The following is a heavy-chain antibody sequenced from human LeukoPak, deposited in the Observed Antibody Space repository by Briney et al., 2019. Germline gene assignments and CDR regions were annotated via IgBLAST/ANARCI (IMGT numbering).Heavy chain of an antibody. CDR1: GFTFSTYW. V-gene: IGHV3-7*05. Sequence: QSGGSLGLSCAASGFTFSTYWMSWVRQAPGKGLEWVANIKEDGSEKYYVDSVKGRFTISRDNAKNSVYLQMNSLRAEDTAVYYCARDSGLTTVTTYWDNWGQGTLVTVSS. D-gene: IGHD4-17*01. J-gene: IGHJ4*02. CDR2: IKEDGSEK. CDR3: ARDSGLTTVTTYWDN.